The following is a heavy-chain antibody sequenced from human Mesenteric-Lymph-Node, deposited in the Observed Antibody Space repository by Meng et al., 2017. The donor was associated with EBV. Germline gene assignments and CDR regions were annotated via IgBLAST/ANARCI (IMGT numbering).Heavy chain of an antibody. CDR3: ARGDSSSHQFGEGVDF. Sequence: QGQLVGSGGGLVTPGGSLRLSCAASGFTFGNHAMHWVRQAPAKGLECVATVSYDGSKKYYTESVKGRFTISRDNSKNTMYLEMNSLRAEDTAVYYCARGDSSSHQFGEGVDFWGQGTLVTVSS. V-gene: IGHV3-30-3*01. CDR1: GFTFGNHA. CDR2: VSYDGSKK. J-gene: IGHJ4*02. D-gene: IGHD3-22*01.